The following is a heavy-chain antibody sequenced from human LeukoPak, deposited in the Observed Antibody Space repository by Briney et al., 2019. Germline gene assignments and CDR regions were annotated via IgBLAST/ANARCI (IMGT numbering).Heavy chain of an antibody. CDR1: GFTFSSYW. CDR2: ISGSGGST. V-gene: IGHV3-23*01. J-gene: IGHJ4*02. CDR3: AGQKGYYFDY. Sequence: GGSLRLSCAASGFTFSSYWVSWVRQAPGKGLEWVSAISGSGGSTYYADSVKGRFTISRDNSKNTLYLQMNSLRAEDTAVYYCAGQKGYYFDYWGQGTLVTVSS.